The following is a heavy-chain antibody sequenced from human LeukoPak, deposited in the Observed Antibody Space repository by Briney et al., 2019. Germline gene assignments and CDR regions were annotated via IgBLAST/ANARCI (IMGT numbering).Heavy chain of an antibody. Sequence: GGSLRLSCAASGFAFSSYAMHWVRQAPGKGLEWVAVISYDGSNKYYADSVKGRFTISRDNSKNTLYLQMNSLRAEDTAVYYCASASSHRIAAGGDYWGQGTLVTVSS. J-gene: IGHJ4*02. V-gene: IGHV3-30*07. CDR1: GFAFSSYA. D-gene: IGHD6-13*01. CDR2: ISYDGSNK. CDR3: ASASSHRIAAGGDY.